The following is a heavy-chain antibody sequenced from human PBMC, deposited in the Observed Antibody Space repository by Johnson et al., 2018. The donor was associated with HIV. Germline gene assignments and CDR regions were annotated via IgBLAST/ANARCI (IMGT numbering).Heavy chain of an antibody. V-gene: IGHV3-30*03. D-gene: IGHD3-22*01. CDR2: ISYDGNNE. J-gene: IGHJ3*02. CDR1: GFTFSTYA. CDR3: ARIRVAFITEFGALYI. Sequence: QVQLVESGGGVVQPGRSLRLSCVASGFTFSTYAMHWVRQAPGKGLEWVAVISYDGNNEYYAHSVKGRFTISRDNSKSTLFLQMNSLRPEDTAVYYCARIRVAFITEFGALYIWGQGTMVTVSS.